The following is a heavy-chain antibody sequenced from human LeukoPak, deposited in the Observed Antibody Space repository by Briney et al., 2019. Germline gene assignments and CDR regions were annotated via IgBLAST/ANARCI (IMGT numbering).Heavy chain of an antibody. CDR1: GYTFTSYY. J-gene: IGHJ5*02. D-gene: IGHD2-15*01. V-gene: IGHV1-46*01. CDR2: INPSGGST. CDR3: ARMQPQDKGSLDP. Sequence: ASVKLSCKASGYTFTSYYMHWVRQAPGQGLEWMGIINPSGGSTSYAQKFQGRVTMTRDMSTSTVYMELSSLRSEDTAVYYCARMQPQDKGSLDPWGQGTLVTVSS.